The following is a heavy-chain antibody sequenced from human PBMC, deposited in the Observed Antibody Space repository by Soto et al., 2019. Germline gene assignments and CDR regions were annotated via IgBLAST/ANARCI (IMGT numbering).Heavy chain of an antibody. J-gene: IGHJ4*02. CDR3: ARSVAVPGAHIDY. CDR2: VYYTGST. CDR1: GGSISGSY. D-gene: IGHD6-19*01. V-gene: IGHV4-59*01. Sequence: SETLSLTCSVSGGSISGSYWSWIRQSPGKGLEWLGYVYYTGSTNYSPSLRSRVSISVDTSKKEFSLRLGSVTAADTAVYFCARSVAVPGAHIDYWGQGTQVTVSS.